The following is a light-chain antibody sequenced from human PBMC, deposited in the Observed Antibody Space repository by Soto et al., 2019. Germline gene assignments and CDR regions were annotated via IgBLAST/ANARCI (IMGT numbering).Light chain of an antibody. CDR1: QCINTR. J-gene: IGKJ1*01. Sequence: EIVLTQSPATLSSFPGDRVTLSCRASQCINTRLAWYQHRPGQAPRLLIYQTSIRAAGIPARFSASGSGTDFTLTISDLQPEDFALYYCHQRQSWPRTFGQGTKVDI. CDR3: HQRQSWPRT. CDR2: QTS. V-gene: IGKV3-11*01.